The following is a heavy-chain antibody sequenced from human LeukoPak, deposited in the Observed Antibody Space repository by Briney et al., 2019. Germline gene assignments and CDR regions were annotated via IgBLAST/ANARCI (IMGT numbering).Heavy chain of an antibody. CDR2: IYYSGST. Sequence: PSETLSLTSTVSGGSISSSSYYWGWIRQPPGKGLEWIGSIYYSGSTYYNPSLKSRVTISVDTSKNQFSLKLSSVTAADTAVYYCARHLSGVTGYTYGRGIDYWGQGTLVTVSS. V-gene: IGHV4-39*07. CDR3: ARHLSGVTGYTYGRGIDY. CDR1: GGSISSSSYY. J-gene: IGHJ4*02. D-gene: IGHD5-18*01.